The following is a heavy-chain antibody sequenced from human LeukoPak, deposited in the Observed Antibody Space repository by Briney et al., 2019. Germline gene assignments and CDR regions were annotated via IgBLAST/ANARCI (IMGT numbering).Heavy chain of an antibody. J-gene: IGHJ3*02. CDR2: ISYSGST. D-gene: IGHD6-13*01. V-gene: IGHV4-39*07. CDR1: GGSVSSNSYY. Sequence: PSETLSLTCTVSGGSVSSNSYYWGWIRQPPGKGLEWIAIISYSGSTYYNPSLKSRVTISVDTSKNQFSLKLSSVTAADTAVYYCARSLAGYSSSWYHDAFDIWGQGTMVTVSS. CDR3: ARSLAGYSSSWYHDAFDI.